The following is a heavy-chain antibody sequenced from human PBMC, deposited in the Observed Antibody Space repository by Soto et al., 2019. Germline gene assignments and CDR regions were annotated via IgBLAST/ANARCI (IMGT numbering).Heavy chain of an antibody. Sequence: QVQLVQSGAEVKKPGASVKVSCKASGYTFTGYYMHWVRQAPGQGLEWMGWINPNSGGTNYAQKLRGWGTMTWDASISSACMELRRLRSDETSVYYCASGKVLPWFGELPADYWSPGTLVTVSS. V-gene: IGHV1-2*04. D-gene: IGHD3-10*01. J-gene: IGHJ4*02. CDR3: ASGKVLPWFGELPADY. CDR2: INPNSGGT. CDR1: GYTFTGYY.